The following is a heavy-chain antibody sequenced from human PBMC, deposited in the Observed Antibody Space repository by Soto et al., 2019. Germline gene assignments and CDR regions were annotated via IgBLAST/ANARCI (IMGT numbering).Heavy chain of an antibody. J-gene: IGHJ4*02. D-gene: IGHD6-19*01. CDR1: GFTFSGSA. CDR2: IRSKANSYAT. CDR3: TRYSSGWPLDY. Sequence: EVQLVESGGGLVQPGGSLKLSCAASGFTFSGSAMHWVRQASGKGLEWVGRIRSKANSYATAYAASVKGRFTISRDDSNNPAYLQMNSLKTEDTAVDYCTRYSSGWPLDYWGQGTLVTVSS. V-gene: IGHV3-73*01.